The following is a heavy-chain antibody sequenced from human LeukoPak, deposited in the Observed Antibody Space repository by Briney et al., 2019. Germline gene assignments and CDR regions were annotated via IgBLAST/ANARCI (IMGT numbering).Heavy chain of an antibody. CDR2: ISYDGSNK. Sequence: GGSLRLSCAASGFTFSSYGMHWVRQAPGKGLEWVAVISYDGSNKYYADSAKGRFTISRDNSKNTLYLQMNSLRAEDTAVYYCAKDMKGTTVTTFDYWGQGTLVTVSS. J-gene: IGHJ4*02. CDR1: GFTFSSYG. CDR3: AKDMKGTTVTTFDY. D-gene: IGHD4-17*01. V-gene: IGHV3-30*18.